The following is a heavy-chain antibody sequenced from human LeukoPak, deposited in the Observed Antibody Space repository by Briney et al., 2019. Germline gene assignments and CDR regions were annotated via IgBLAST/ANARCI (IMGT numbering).Heavy chain of an antibody. CDR2: ISAYNGNT. D-gene: IGHD2-2*02. CDR1: GYTFTSYG. Sequence: GASVKVSCKASGYTFTSYGISWVRQAPGQGPEWMGWISAYNGNTNYAQKLQGRVTMTTDTSTSIVYMELTSLRSDDTAVYYCARDGDCSSTSCYMRYYYYYMDVWGKGTTVTVSS. J-gene: IGHJ6*03. V-gene: IGHV1-18*01. CDR3: ARDGDCSSTSCYMRYYYYYMDV.